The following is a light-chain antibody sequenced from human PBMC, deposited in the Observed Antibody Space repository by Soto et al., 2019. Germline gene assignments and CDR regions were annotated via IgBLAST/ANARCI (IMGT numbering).Light chain of an antibody. CDR3: QQRYNWPLT. V-gene: IGKV3-11*01. Sequence: EIVLTQSPDTLSLSPGERATLSCRASQSVASSLAWYQQKPGQVPRLLIYDASNRATGIPARFSGSGFGTDFTLTISSLEPEDFALYYCQQRYNWPLTFGQGTKVEIK. CDR1: QSVASS. J-gene: IGKJ1*01. CDR2: DAS.